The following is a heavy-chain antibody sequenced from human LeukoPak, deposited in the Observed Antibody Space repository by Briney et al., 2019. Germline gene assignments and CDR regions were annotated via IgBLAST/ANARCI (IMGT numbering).Heavy chain of an antibody. CDR2: ISSSGSTI. J-gene: IGHJ4*02. CDR1: GFTFSSYE. V-gene: IGHV3-48*03. Sequence: GGSLRLSCAASGFTFSSYEMNWVRQAPGKGLEWVSYISSSGSTIYYADSVKGRFTICRDNAKNSLYLQMNSLRAEDTAVYYCARDSATVITGTADYFDYWGQGTLVTVSS. CDR3: ARDSATVITGTADYFDY. D-gene: IGHD1-7*01.